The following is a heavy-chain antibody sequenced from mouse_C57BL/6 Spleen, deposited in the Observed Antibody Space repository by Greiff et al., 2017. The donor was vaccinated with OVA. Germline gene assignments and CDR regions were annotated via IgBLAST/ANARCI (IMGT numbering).Heavy chain of an antibody. CDR3: ARSYYGRYWYFDV. J-gene: IGHJ1*03. D-gene: IGHD1-1*01. CDR1: GYTFTSYW. Sequence: VQLQQPGAELVMPGASVKLSCKASGYTFTSYWMHWVKQRPGQGLEWIGEIDPSDSYTNYNQKFKGKSTLTVDKSSSTAYMQLSSLTSEDSAVYYCARSYYGRYWYFDVWGTGTTVTVSS. V-gene: IGHV1-69*01. CDR2: IDPSDSYT.